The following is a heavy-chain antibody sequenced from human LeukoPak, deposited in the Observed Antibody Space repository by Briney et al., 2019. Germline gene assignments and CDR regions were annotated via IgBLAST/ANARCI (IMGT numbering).Heavy chain of an antibody. D-gene: IGHD2-2*01. CDR2: IYHSGST. CDR3: ARGSPAGFDP. Sequence: PSETLSLTCTVSGGSISSGGYYWSWIRQPPGKGLEWIGYIYHSGSTYYNPSLKSRVTISVDRSKNQFSLKLSPVTAADTAVYYCARGSPAGFDPWGQGTLVTVSS. V-gene: IGHV4-30-2*01. CDR1: GGSISSGGYY. J-gene: IGHJ5*02.